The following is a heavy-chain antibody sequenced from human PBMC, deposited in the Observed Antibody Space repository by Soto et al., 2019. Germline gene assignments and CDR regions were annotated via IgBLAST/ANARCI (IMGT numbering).Heavy chain of an antibody. Sequence: QAQLQESGPGLVKPSETLSLTCTVSGGSVSSGSYYWSWIRQPPGKGLEWIGYIYYSGSTNYNPSLKSRVTISVDTSKNQFSLKLSSVTAADTAVYYCARTMVGARAGYFDYWGRGTLVTVSS. J-gene: IGHJ4*02. CDR1: GGSVSSGSYY. V-gene: IGHV4-61*01. CDR3: ARTMVGARAGYFDY. CDR2: IYYSGST. D-gene: IGHD1-26*01.